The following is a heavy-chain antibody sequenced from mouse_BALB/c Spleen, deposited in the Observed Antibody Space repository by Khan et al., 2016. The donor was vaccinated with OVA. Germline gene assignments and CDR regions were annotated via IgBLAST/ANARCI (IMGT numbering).Heavy chain of an antibody. Sequence: EVELVESGGGLVQPGGSRKLSCVASGFTFSNFGMHWVRQAPEKGLEWVAYISSGSATIYYADTVKSRFTISRDNPKNTLFLQMTSLRSEDTAIYYCARSLITTWYFDVWGAGTTVTVSS. CDR1: GFTFSNFG. V-gene: IGHV5-17*02. D-gene: IGHD2-4*01. J-gene: IGHJ1*01. CDR3: ARSLITTWYFDV. CDR2: ISSGSATI.